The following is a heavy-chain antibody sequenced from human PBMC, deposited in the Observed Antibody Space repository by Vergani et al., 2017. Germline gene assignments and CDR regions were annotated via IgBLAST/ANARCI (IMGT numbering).Heavy chain of an antibody. J-gene: IGHJ3*02. Sequence: QVQLQESGPGLVKPSETLSLTCTVSGGSISSYYWSWIRQPPGKGLEWIGYIYYSGSTNYNPSLKSRVTISVDTSKNQFSLKLSSVTAADTAVYYCARDLLADYGDYAIPGGAFKIWDQVTMVTVSS. CDR3: ARDLLADYGDYAIPGGAFKI. V-gene: IGHV4-59*01. D-gene: IGHD4-17*01. CDR2: IYYSGST. CDR1: GGSISSYY.